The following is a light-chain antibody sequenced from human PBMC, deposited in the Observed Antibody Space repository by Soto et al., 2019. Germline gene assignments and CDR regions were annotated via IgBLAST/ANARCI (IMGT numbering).Light chain of an antibody. V-gene: IGLV2-8*01. J-gene: IGLJ1*01. Sequence: HSALSQPPSATGSPGQSVTISCTVTSSDVGGYNYVSWYQQHPGKAPKVIIYEVSKRPSGVPDRFSGSKSGSTASLTVSGLQAEDEADYYSSSYAVTNIFGFGTGTKVTVL. CDR3: SSYAVTNIFG. CDR2: EVS. CDR1: SSDVGGYNY.